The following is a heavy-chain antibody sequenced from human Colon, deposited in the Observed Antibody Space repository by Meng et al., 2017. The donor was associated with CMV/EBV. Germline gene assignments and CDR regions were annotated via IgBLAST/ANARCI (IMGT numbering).Heavy chain of an antibody. Sequence: QVQLVQSGAGVKKPGSSVKVACKASGGTFDTSTFNWVRQAPGQGLEWMGGIIPMFGSPSYSQKFRGRVTITAYELEVNSLRSEDTAVYYCARGKQAGFDLWGQGTLVTVSS. CDR3: ARGKQAGFDL. J-gene: IGHJ5*02. D-gene: IGHD6-13*01. CDR1: GGTFDTST. CDR2: IIPMFGSP. V-gene: IGHV1-69*12.